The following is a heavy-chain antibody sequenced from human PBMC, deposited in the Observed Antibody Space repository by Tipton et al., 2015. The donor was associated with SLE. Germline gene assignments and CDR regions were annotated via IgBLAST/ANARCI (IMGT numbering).Heavy chain of an antibody. J-gene: IGHJ4*02. Sequence: TLSLTCTVSGGSIRSSSYYWGWIRQPPGKGLGWIGSIYYSGSTYYNPSLKSRVTISVDTSKNQFSLKLSSVTAADTAAYYCARGILGSEVNFESWGQGTLVPVSA. V-gene: IGHV4-39*07. CDR2: IYYSGST. D-gene: IGHD7-27*01. CDR3: ARGILGSEVNFES. CDR1: GGSIRSSSYY.